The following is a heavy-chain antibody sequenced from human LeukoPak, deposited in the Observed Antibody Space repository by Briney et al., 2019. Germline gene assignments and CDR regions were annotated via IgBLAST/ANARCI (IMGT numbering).Heavy chain of an antibody. CDR1: GFTFSSYA. CDR2: IYYSGST. CDR3: ARNRVVGAPNFDY. Sequence: GSLRLSCAASGFTFSSYAMSWVRQAPGKGLEWLGYIYYSGSTNYNPSLKSRVTISLDTSKNQFSLRLTSVTAADTAVYYCARNRVVGAPNFDYWGQGTLVTVSS. J-gene: IGHJ4*02. V-gene: IGHV4-59*01. D-gene: IGHD1-26*01.